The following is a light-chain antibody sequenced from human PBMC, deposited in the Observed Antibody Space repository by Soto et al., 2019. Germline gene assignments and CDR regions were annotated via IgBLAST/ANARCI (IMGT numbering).Light chain of an antibody. V-gene: IGKV2-28*01. CDR1: QSLLHSNGFNY. CDR3: QQYGSSGT. CDR2: GAS. Sequence: DIVMTQSPLSLPVTPGEPASISCRSSQSLLHSNGFNYLDWYLQKPGQPPRLLIHGASSRASGIPDRFSGSGSGTDFTLTISRPEPEDFAVYYCQQYGSSGTFGQGTKGDIK. J-gene: IGKJ1*01.